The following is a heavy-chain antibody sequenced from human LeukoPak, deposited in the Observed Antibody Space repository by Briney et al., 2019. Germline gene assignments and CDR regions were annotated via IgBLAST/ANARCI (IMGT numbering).Heavy chain of an antibody. J-gene: IGHJ3*02. D-gene: IGHD5-24*01. CDR2: INHSGST. CDR1: GGSFSGYY. CDR3: ARGASRDGYNYYAFDI. Sequence: PSETLSLTCAVYGGSFSGYYWSWIRQPPGKGLEWIGEINHSGSTNYNPSLKSRVTISVDTSKNQFSLKLSSVTAADTAVYYCARGASRDGYNYYAFDIWGQGTMVTVSS. V-gene: IGHV4-34*01.